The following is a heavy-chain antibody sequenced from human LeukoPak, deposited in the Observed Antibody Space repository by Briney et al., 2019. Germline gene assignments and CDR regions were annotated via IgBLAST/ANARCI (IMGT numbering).Heavy chain of an antibody. V-gene: IGHV1-69*10. CDR1: GGTFSSYA. Sequence: VKVSCKASGGTFSSYAISWVRQAPGQGLEWMGRIIPILGIANYAQKFQGRVTITADKSTSTAYMELSSLRSEDTAVYYCAKDFSSGWPFDYWGQGTLVTVSS. CDR2: IIPILGIA. CDR3: AKDFSSGWPFDY. J-gene: IGHJ4*02. D-gene: IGHD6-19*01.